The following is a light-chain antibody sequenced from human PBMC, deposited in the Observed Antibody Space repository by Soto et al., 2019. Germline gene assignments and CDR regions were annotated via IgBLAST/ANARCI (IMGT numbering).Light chain of an antibody. CDR2: KAS. CDR1: QSISDL. J-gene: IGKJ1*01. Sequence: DIQMTQSPSTLSASVGDRVTITCRASQSISDLLAWYQQKPGKAPKLLIYKASSLKSGVPSRFSGSGSGTEYTLTISSLQPDDFASYYCQQYNGYRTFGQGTKVEIK. CDR3: QQYNGYRT. V-gene: IGKV1-5*03.